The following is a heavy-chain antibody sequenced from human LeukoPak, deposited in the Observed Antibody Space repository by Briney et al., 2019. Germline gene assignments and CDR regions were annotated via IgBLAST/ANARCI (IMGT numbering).Heavy chain of an antibody. Sequence: SETLSLTCAVYGGSSSGYYWSWIRQPPGKGLEWIGEINHSGSTNYNPSLKSRVTISVDTSKNQFSLKLSSVTAADTAVYYCARALAFYDFWSGYYHSSGIDYWGQGTLVTVSS. CDR2: INHSGST. J-gene: IGHJ4*02. D-gene: IGHD3-3*01. CDR1: GGSSSGYY. CDR3: ARALAFYDFWSGYYHSSGIDY. V-gene: IGHV4-34*01.